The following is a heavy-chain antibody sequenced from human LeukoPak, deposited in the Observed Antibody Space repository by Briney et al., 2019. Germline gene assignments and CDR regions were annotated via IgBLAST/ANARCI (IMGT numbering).Heavy chain of an antibody. CDR3: ARDHCSSTSCYSNWFDP. Sequence: GASVKVSCKASGYTFTGYYTHWVRQAPGQGLEWMGWINPNSGGTNYAQKFQGRVTMTRDTSISTAYMELSRLRSDDTAVYYCARDHCSSTSCYSNWFDPWGQGTLVTASS. J-gene: IGHJ5*02. V-gene: IGHV1-2*02. D-gene: IGHD2-2*01. CDR1: GYTFTGYY. CDR2: INPNSGGT.